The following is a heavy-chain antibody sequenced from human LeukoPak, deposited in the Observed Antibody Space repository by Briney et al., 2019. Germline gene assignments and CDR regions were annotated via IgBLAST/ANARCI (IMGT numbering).Heavy chain of an antibody. V-gene: IGHV3-11*01. CDR2: ISSSGSTM. D-gene: IGHD2-2*01. J-gene: IGHJ4*02. CDR1: GFTFSDYY. CDR3: ARAAYCSSTSCYGDFDY. Sequence: GGSLRLSCAASGFTFSDYYMSWIRQAPGKGLEWVSYISSSGSTMYYAASVKGRFTISRDNAKNSLYLQMNSLRAEDTAVYYCARAAYCSSTSCYGDFDYWGQGTLVTVSS.